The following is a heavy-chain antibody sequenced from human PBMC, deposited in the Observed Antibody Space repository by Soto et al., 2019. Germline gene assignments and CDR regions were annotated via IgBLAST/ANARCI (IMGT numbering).Heavy chain of an antibody. J-gene: IGHJ6*02. CDR2: INAGNGNT. Sequence: GASVKVSCKTSGYTITRYAMHWVRQAPGQRLEWMGWINAGNGNTKYSQKFQGRVTITRDTSASTAYMELSSLRSEDTAVYYCARDPGYCSSTSCYSYGMDVWGQGTTVTVSS. CDR1: GYTITRYA. V-gene: IGHV1-3*01. CDR3: ARDPGYCSSTSCYSYGMDV. D-gene: IGHD2-2*02.